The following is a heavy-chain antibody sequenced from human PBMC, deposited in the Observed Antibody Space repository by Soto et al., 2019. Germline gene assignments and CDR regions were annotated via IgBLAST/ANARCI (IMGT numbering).Heavy chain of an antibody. CDR3: TPTITIFGVHPYGMAV. V-gene: IGHV3-15*07. J-gene: IGHJ6*02. D-gene: IGHD3-3*01. CDR1: GFTFSNAW. CDR2: IKSKTDGGTT. Sequence: GGSLRLSCAASGFTFSNAWMNWVRQAPGKGLEWVGRIKSKTDGGTTDYAAPVKGRFTISRDDSKNTLYLQMNSLKTEDTAVYYCTPTITIFGVHPYGMAVWAQGTTVTVSS.